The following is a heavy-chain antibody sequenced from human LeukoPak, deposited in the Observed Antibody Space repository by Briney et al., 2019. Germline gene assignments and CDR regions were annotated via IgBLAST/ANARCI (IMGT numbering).Heavy chain of an antibody. CDR2: VNEDGRET. CDR1: GFTFNTYW. Sequence: GGSLRLSCVGSGFTFNTYWIHWVRQAPGKGPVWVARVNEDGRETNYADSVKGRVTISRDNAKNTVYLHMNGLRAEDTALYYCSGAKPSDFDPWGRGTLVTVSS. V-gene: IGHV3-74*01. D-gene: IGHD6-6*01. CDR3: SGAKPSDFDP. J-gene: IGHJ2*01.